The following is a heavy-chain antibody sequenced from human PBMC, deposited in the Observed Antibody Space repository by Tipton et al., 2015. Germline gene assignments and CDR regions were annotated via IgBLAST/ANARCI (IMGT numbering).Heavy chain of an antibody. Sequence: TLSLTCAVYGGSFRGYYWSWIRQPPGKGLEWIGEINDSGSTSYNPSLNSRVTMSVDTSKNQFSLKLRSMTAADTAVYYCARSNYDLLTGYSRSFDYWGRGTLVTVSS. D-gene: IGHD3-9*01. V-gene: IGHV4-34*01. J-gene: IGHJ4*02. CDR2: INDSGST. CDR1: GGSFRGYY. CDR3: ARSNYDLLTGYSRSFDY.